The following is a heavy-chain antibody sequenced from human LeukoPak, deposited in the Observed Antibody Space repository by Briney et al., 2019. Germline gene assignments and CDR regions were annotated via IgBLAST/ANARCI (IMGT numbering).Heavy chain of an antibody. D-gene: IGHD3-22*01. Sequence: SETVSLTCTVSGGSFSSGGYYWSWIRQPPGKGLEWIGYIYYSGSTKYNPSLKSRVSISEDTSKNQFSLKLTSVTAADTAVYYCAREARGLGYYDSSGYRAFDIWGQGTMVTVSS. J-gene: IGHJ3*02. CDR3: AREARGLGYYDSSGYRAFDI. CDR2: IYYSGST. CDR1: GGSFSSGGYY. V-gene: IGHV4-30-4*08.